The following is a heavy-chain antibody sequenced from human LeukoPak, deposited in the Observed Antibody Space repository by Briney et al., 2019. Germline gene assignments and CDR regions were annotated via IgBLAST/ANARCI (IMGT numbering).Heavy chain of an antibody. CDR1: GGTFSRNA. J-gene: IGHJ6*02. D-gene: IGHD2-15*01. Sequence: GASVKVSCKTSGGTFSRNAINWVRQAPGQGIEWMGGIIPVFGTPKYAQKFRGRVTIIADESTTTAYMELSSLTSEDTAVYYCARAGVGAARDEYYYYGLDVWGQGTTVTVSS. CDR3: ARAGVGAARDEYYYYGLDV. V-gene: IGHV1-69*01. CDR2: IIPVFGTP.